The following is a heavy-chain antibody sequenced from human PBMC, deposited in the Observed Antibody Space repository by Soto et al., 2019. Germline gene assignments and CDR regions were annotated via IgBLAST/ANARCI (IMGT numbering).Heavy chain of an antibody. D-gene: IGHD3-22*01. J-gene: IGHJ4*02. V-gene: IGHV4-31*03. CDR2: IYYSGST. Sequence: SETLSLTCTVSGGSISSGGYYWSWIRQHPGKGLEWIGYIYYSGSTYYNPSLKSRVTISVDTSKNQFSLKLSSVTAADTAVYYCSGRGYDSSGYKVYYFDYWGQGTLVTVS. CDR1: GGSISSGGYY. CDR3: SGRGYDSSGYKVYYFDY.